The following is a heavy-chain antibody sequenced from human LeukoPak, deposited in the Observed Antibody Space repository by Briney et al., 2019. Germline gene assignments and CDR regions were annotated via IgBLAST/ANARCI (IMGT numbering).Heavy chain of an antibody. J-gene: IGHJ6*02. CDR3: ARDLGVEMAIPPYYYYYGMDV. CDR2: ISSSGSTI. V-gene: IGHV3-48*03. D-gene: IGHD5-24*01. Sequence: GGSLRLSCAASGFTFSSYEMNWIRQAPGKGLEWVSYISSSGSTIYYADSVKGRFTISRDNAKNSLYLQMNSLRAEDTAVYYCARDLGVEMAIPPYYYYYGMDVWGQGTTVTVSS. CDR1: GFTFSSYE.